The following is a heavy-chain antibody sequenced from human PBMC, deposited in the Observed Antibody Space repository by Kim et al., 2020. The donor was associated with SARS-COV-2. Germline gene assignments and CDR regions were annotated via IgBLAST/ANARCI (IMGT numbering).Heavy chain of an antibody. D-gene: IGHD3-16*02. CDR1: GFTFSDYY. V-gene: IGHV3-11*05. Sequence: GGSLRLSCAASGFTFSDYYMSWIRQAPGKGLEWVSYISSSSSYTNYADSVKGRFTISRDNATNSLYLQMNSLRAEDTAVYYCARVGYDYVWGSYRDYYYYYGMGVWGQGTTVTVSS. CDR3: ARVGYDYVWGSYRDYYYYYGMGV. CDR2: ISSSSSYT. J-gene: IGHJ6*02.